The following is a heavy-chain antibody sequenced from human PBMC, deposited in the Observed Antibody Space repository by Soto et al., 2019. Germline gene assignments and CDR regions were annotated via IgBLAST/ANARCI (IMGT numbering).Heavy chain of an antibody. CDR2: ISGSGGNI. CDR3: ARGRFRGIAAAVINDY. D-gene: IGHD6-13*01. CDR1: GFTFSRYA. J-gene: IGHJ4*02. Sequence: EVQLLESGGGLVQPGGSLRLSCAASGFTFSRYAMGWVRQAPGKGLEWVSVISGSGGNIHYADSVKGRFTISRDNSKNTLYLQMNSLRVEDTAVYYCARGRFRGIAAAVINDYWGQGTLVTVSS. V-gene: IGHV3-23*01.